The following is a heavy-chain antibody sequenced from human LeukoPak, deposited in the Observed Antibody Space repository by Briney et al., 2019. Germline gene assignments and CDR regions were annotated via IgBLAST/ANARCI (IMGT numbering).Heavy chain of an antibody. CDR2: IYSDGST. V-gene: IGHV3-53*04. Sequence: GGSLRLSCAASGFTVSSKYMSWVRQAPGKGLEWVSVIYSDGSTYYADSVRGRFTISRLNSKNTLYLQMNSLRAEDTAVYYCARGHGSGSSGPDYWGQGTLVTVSS. CDR1: GFTVSSKY. D-gene: IGHD3-10*01. CDR3: ARGHGSGSSGPDY. J-gene: IGHJ4*02.